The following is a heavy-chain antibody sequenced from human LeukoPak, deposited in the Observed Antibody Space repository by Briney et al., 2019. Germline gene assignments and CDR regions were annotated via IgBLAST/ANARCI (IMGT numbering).Heavy chain of an antibody. CDR3: ARVTTSSSSWYSLPDY. CDR2: IYHSGST. Sequence: SETLSLTCAVSGGSISSSNWWSWVRQPPGKGLEWIGEIYHSGSTNYNPSLKSRVTISVDKSKNQFSLKLSSVTAADTAVYYCARVTTSSSSWYSLPDYWGQGTLVTVSS. CDR1: GGSISSSNW. D-gene: IGHD6-13*01. J-gene: IGHJ4*02. V-gene: IGHV4-4*02.